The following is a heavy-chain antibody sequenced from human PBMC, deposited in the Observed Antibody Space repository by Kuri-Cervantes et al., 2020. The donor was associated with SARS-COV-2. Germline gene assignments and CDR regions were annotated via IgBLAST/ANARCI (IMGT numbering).Heavy chain of an antibody. J-gene: IGHJ6*03. CDR3: ARGYCSSTSRHYYYYYMDV. CDR2: INPNSGGT. CDR1: GYTFTGYY. D-gene: IGHD2-2*01. V-gene: IGHV1-2*02. Sequence: ASVKVSCKASGYTFTGYYMHWVRQAPGQGLEWVGWINPNSGGTNYAQKFQGRVTMTRDTSISTAYMELSRLRSDDTAVYYCARGYCSSTSRHYYYYYMDVWGKGTTVTVSS.